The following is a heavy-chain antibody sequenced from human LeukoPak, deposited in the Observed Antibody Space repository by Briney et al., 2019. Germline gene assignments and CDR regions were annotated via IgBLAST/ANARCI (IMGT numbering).Heavy chain of an antibody. CDR1: GGSVSSGSNY. D-gene: IGHD3-10*01. CDR2: IHYSGST. V-gene: IGHV4-61*01. Sequence: SETLSLTCTVSGGSVSSGSNYWSWIRQPPGKGLEWIGYIHYSGSTSHSPALKSRVTISVDTSKNQFSLKLSSVTAADTAVYYCARVLYGSGTYYFDCWGQGTLVTVSS. J-gene: IGHJ4*02. CDR3: ARVLYGSGTYYFDC.